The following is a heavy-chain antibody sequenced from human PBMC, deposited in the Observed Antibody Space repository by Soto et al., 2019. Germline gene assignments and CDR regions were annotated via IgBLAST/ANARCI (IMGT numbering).Heavy chain of an antibody. Sequence: GGSLRLSCAASGFTVSSNYMSWVRQAPGKGLEWVSVIYSGGSTYYADSVKGRFTISRDNSKNTLYLQMNSLRAEDTAVYYFERDVGCRDGFIVWCNWFRAWGPGTLGTVSA. V-gene: IGHV3-66*01. CDR2: IYSGGST. D-gene: IGHD2-8*01. CDR3: ERDVGCRDGFIVWCNWFRA. CDR1: GFTVSSNY. J-gene: IGHJ5*02.